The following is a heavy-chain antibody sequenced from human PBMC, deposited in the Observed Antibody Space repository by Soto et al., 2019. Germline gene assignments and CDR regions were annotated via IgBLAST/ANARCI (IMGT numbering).Heavy chain of an antibody. CDR2: ISGSGGSR. D-gene: IGHD1-1*01. V-gene: IGHV3-23*01. CDR1: GFTFSSYA. Sequence: EVQLLESGGGLVQPGGSLRLSCTASGFTFSSYAMSWVRQAPGKGLEWVSGISGSGGSRDYADSVKGRFTISRDNSKNTLYLQMNTLSSEDTAVYDCAREQQVPVFLDYWGQGTLVTVSS. CDR3: AREQQVPVFLDY. J-gene: IGHJ4*02.